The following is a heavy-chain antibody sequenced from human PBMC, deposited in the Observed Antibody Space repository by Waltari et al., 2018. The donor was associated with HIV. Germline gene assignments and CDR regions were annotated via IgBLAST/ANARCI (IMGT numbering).Heavy chain of an antibody. V-gene: IGHV3-53*01. Sequence: QLVESGGGWIQPGGSLRLSCAASGLPVNRNSVNWVRKAPGKGWECVAVIYSGGRTYYADSVKGRFTISRDNSKNTIYLKMNSLRAEDTAVYYCARDRPNYYDSSGYSSVFDVWGQGTMVTVSS. CDR3: ARDRPNYYDSSGYSSVFDV. D-gene: IGHD3-22*01. J-gene: IGHJ3*01. CDR2: IYSGGRT. CDR1: GLPVNRNS.